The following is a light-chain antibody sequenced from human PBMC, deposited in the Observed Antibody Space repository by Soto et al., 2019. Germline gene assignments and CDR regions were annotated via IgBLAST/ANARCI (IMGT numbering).Light chain of an antibody. V-gene: IGLV2-14*01. J-gene: IGLJ1*01. CDR2: DVR. CDR1: SSDVGAYNY. Sequence: QSALTQPASVSGSPGQSITISCTGTSSDVGAYNYVSWYQQHPGKAPKLMIYDVRNRPSGVSNRFSGSKSGNTASLTISVLQAEDEADYYCSSYRSSSTPYVFGTGTKLTVL. CDR3: SSYRSSSTPYV.